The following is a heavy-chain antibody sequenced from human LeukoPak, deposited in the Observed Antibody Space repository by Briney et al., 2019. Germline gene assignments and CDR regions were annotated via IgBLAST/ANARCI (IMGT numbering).Heavy chain of an antibody. D-gene: IGHD1-26*01. CDR2: ISSGGST. Sequence: GGTLRLSCAASGFSFRSHGMNWVRQAPGKGLEWVSAISSGGSTYYADSVKGRFTISRDNSKNTLYLQMNSLTAADTAVYYCARVLVGAKGQPVWGQGTLVTVSS. V-gene: IGHV3-23*01. CDR3: ARVLVGAKGQPV. CDR1: GFSFRSHG. J-gene: IGHJ4*02.